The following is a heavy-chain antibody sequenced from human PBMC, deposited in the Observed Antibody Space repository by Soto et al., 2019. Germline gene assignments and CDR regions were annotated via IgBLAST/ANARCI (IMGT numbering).Heavy chain of an antibody. Sequence: SLRLSCAASGFTFSSYEMNWVRQAPGKGLEWVSYISSSGSTIYYADSVKGRFTISRDNAKNSLYLQMNSLRAEDTAVYYCARDHYDFWSRYYYYYGMDVWGQGTTVTVSS. CDR2: ISSSGSTI. CDR3: ARDHYDFWSRYYYYYGMDV. D-gene: IGHD3-3*01. V-gene: IGHV3-48*03. J-gene: IGHJ6*02. CDR1: GFTFSSYE.